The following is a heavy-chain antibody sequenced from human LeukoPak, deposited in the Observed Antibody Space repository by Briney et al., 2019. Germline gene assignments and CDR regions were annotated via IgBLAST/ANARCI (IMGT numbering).Heavy chain of an antibody. D-gene: IGHD3-10*01. CDR3: ARDRGITMVRGVIITESWFDP. CDR2: INTNTGHP. CDR1: GYTFTSYA. J-gene: IGHJ5*02. V-gene: IGHV7-4-1*02. Sequence: ASVKVSCKASGYTFTSYAMNWVRQAPGQGLEWMGWINTNTGHPTYAQGFTGRFVFSLDTSVSTAYLQISSLKAEDTAVYYCARDRGITMVRGVIITESWFDPWGQGTLVTVSS.